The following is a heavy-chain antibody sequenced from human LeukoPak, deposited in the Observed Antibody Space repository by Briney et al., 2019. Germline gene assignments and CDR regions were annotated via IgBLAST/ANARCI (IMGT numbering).Heavy chain of an antibody. J-gene: IGHJ3*02. CDR3: VNEHSGWHAFDI. Sequence: GASVKVSCKVSGYILTEFSMHWVRQAPGKGLEWMGGFDPEDGETLYAQKLQGRVTMTEDASTDTAYMELSSLSSEDTAMYYCVNEHSGWHAFDIWGQGTMVTVSS. CDR1: GYILTEFS. CDR2: FDPEDGET. D-gene: IGHD6-19*01. V-gene: IGHV1-24*01.